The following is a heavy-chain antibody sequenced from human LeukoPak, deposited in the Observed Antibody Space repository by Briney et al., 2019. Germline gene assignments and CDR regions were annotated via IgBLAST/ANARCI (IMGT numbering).Heavy chain of an antibody. V-gene: IGHV4-38-2*02. D-gene: IGHD4-17*01. CDR1: GYSISSGFY. CDR2: IYHSGST. CDR3: ARGPSYGDYVPY. Sequence: SETLSLTCTVSGYSISSGFYWGWIRQPPGKGLEWIGSIYHSGSTYYNPSLKSRVTISVDTSKTQFSLKLSSVTAADTAVYYCARGPSYGDYVPYWGQGTLVTVSS. J-gene: IGHJ4*02.